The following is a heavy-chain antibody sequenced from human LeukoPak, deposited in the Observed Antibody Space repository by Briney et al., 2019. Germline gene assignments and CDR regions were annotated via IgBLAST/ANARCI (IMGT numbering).Heavy chain of an antibody. J-gene: IGHJ4*02. V-gene: IGHV3-7*01. CDR2: IWPDGSAT. CDR1: GFTFSSCW. Sequence: GGSLRLSCAASGFTFSSCWMSWVRQLPGKGLEWVATIWPDGSATYYVDSVKGRFTISRDNAKTSLYLQMDSLRAEDTALYCCARPEGNGWFPLDYWGRGTLVTVSS. CDR3: ARPEGNGWFPLDY. D-gene: IGHD6-19*01.